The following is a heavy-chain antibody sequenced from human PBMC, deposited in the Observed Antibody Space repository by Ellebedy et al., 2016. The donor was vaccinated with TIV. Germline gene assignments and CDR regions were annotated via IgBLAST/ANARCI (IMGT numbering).Heavy chain of an antibody. D-gene: IGHD6-19*01. V-gene: IGHV4-34*01. J-gene: IGHJ4*02. Sequence: SETLSLXCAVYGGSFSGYYWSWIRQPPGKGLEWIGEINHSGSTNYNPSLKSRVTISVDTSKNQFSLKLSSVTAADTAVYYCARQPRSGWYKVLYFDYWGQGTLVTVSS. CDR2: INHSGST. CDR3: ARQPRSGWYKVLYFDY. CDR1: GGSFSGYY.